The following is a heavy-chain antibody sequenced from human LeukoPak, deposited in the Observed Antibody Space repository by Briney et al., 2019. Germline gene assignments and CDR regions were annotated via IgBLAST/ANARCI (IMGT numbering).Heavy chain of an antibody. CDR1: GFSVSSYV. Sequence: GGSLRLSCVASGFSVSSYVMNWVRQAPGTGLEWVSAISGNGGGTYYADSVKGRFTISRDNSKNTLSLQMNSLRAEDTAVYYCAKGIELWLTYFDHWGQGTLVTASS. D-gene: IGHD5-18*01. CDR3: AKGIELWLTYFDH. J-gene: IGHJ4*02. CDR2: ISGNGGGT. V-gene: IGHV3-23*01.